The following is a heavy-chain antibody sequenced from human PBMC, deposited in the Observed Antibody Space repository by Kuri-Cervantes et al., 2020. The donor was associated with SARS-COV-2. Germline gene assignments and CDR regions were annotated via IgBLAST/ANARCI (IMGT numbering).Heavy chain of an antibody. CDR2: VYYSGTT. D-gene: IGHD1-26*01. CDR1: GGSISSQSYY. J-gene: IGHJ5*02. Sequence: SETLSLTCTVSGGSISSQSYYWGWIRQPPGKGLEWIGSVYYSGTTYYNPSLKSRVTISVDTSKNQFSLKLSSVTAADTAVYYCARGGDWFDPWGQGTLVTVSS. V-gene: IGHV4-39*07. CDR3: ARGGDWFDP.